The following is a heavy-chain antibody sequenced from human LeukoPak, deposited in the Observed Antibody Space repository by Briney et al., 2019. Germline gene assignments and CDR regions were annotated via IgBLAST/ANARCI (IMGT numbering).Heavy chain of an antibody. CDR1: GYTFTGYY. V-gene: IGHV1-2*02. CDR3: ARVSSPRKPQQYDSSGYAFDI. Sequence: ASVKVSCKASGYTFTGYYMHWVRQAPGQGLEWMGWINPNSGGTNYAQKFQGRVTMTRDTSISTAYMELSRLRSDDTAVYYCARVSSPRKPQQYDSSGYAFDIWGQGTMVTVSS. D-gene: IGHD3-22*01. J-gene: IGHJ3*02. CDR2: INPNSGGT.